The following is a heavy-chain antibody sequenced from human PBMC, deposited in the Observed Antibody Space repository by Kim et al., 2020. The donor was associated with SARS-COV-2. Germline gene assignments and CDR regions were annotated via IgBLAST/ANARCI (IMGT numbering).Heavy chain of an antibody. D-gene: IGHD5-18*01. Sequence: SETLSLTCTVSGGSISSGGYYWSWIRQHPGKGLEWIGYIYYSGSTYYNPSLKSRVTISVDTSKNQFSLKLSSVTAADTAVYYCARGTAMVKSYFDYWGQGTLVTVSS. CDR3: ARGTAMVKSYFDY. CDR1: GGSISSGGYY. V-gene: IGHV4-31*03. CDR2: IYYSGST. J-gene: IGHJ4*02.